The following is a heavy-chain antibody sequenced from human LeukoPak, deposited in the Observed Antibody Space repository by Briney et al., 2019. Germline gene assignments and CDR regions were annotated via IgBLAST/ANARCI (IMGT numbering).Heavy chain of an antibody. V-gene: IGHV1-69*06. Sequence: GASVKVSCKASGGTFSSYAISWVRQAPGQGLEWMGGIIPIFGTANYAQKFQGRVTITADKSTSTAYMELSSLRSEDTAVYYCARARIISYYYGSGSRFGFDYWGQGTLVTVSS. J-gene: IGHJ4*02. D-gene: IGHD3-10*01. CDR1: GGTFSSYA. CDR2: IIPIFGTA. CDR3: ARARIISYYYGSGSRFGFDY.